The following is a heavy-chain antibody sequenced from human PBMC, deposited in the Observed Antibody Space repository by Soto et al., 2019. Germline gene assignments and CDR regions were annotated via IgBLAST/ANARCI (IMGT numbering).Heavy chain of an antibody. CDR3: AKTRQWLVYYYYYGMDV. CDR2: ISSNGGST. D-gene: IGHD6-19*01. CDR1: GFTFSSYA. J-gene: IGHJ6*02. Sequence: PGGSLRLSCSASGFTFSSYAMHWVRQAPGKGLEYVSAISSNGGSTYYADSVKGRFTISRDNSKNTLYLQMNSLRAEDTAVYYCAKTRQWLVYYYYYGMDVWGQGTTVTVSS. V-gene: IGHV3-64*04.